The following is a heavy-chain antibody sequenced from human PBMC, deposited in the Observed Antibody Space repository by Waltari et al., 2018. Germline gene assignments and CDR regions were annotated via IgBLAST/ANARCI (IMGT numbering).Heavy chain of an antibody. CDR2: LDPGDSET. J-gene: IGHJ4*02. CDR3: ATDAATVTTGGY. CDR1: GYTLTELS. V-gene: IGHV1-24*01. Sequence: QVQLVQSGAEVKKPGASVKVSCKVSGYTLTELSMHWVRQAPGKGLEWMGGLDPGDSETIYAHKFQGRVTMTEDTSTDTAYMELSSLRSEDTAVYYCATDAATVTTGGYWGQGTLVTVSS. D-gene: IGHD4-17*01.